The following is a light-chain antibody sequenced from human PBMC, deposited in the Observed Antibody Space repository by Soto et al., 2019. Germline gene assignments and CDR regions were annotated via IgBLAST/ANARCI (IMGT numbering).Light chain of an antibody. CDR2: GAS. V-gene: IGKV3-20*01. CDR3: QQYDSSPRT. J-gene: IGKJ1*01. CDR1: ESISSSY. Sequence: IVSTQSPGSLSLSPGEGATVFCRTSESISSSYLAWYQQKPGQAPRLLIYGASSRATGIPDRFSGSGSGTDFTLTSNRLEPEDFAVYYCQQYDSSPRTFGQGTKVDIK.